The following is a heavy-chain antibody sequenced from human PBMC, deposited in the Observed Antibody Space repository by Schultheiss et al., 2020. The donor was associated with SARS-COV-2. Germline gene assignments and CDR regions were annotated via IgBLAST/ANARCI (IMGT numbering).Heavy chain of an antibody. D-gene: IGHD4-23*01. Sequence: SETLSLTCAVSGGSIGSSNWWFWVRQPPGKGLEWIGYIYYSGSTNYNPSLKSRVTISVDKSKNQFSLKLSSVTAADTAVYYCARAPDYGGNPFAYWGQGTLVTVSS. V-gene: IGHV4-4*02. CDR2: IYYSGST. CDR3: ARAPDYGGNPFAY. CDR1: GGSIGSSNW. J-gene: IGHJ4*02.